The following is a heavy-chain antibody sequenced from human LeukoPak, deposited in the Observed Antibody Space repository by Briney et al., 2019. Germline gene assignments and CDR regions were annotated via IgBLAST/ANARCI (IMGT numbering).Heavy chain of an antibody. J-gene: IGHJ4*02. CDR3: ARDYDSSGYYDY. V-gene: IGHV4-34*01. Sequence: SETLSLTCAVYGGSFSGYYWSWIRQPPGKGLEWIGEINHSESTNYNPSLKSRVTISVDTSKNQFSLKLSSVTAADTAVYYCARDYDSSGYYDYWGQGTLVTVSS. D-gene: IGHD3-22*01. CDR1: GGSFSGYY. CDR2: INHSEST.